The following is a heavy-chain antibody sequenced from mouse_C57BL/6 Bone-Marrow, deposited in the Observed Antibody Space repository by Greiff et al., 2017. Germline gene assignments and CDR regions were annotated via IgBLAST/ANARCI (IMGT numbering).Heavy chain of an antibody. CDR2: IGRGGSA. V-gene: IGHV2-2*01. CDR1: GFSLTSYG. Sequence: VQLQQPGPGLVQPSQSLSITCTVSGFSLTSYGVHWVRQSPGQGLEWLGVIGRGGSADYNAAFISRLSISKDNSNSQVFFKMNSLQADDTATYYCDRRGFAYWGQGTLVTVSA. CDR3: DRRGFAY. J-gene: IGHJ3*01.